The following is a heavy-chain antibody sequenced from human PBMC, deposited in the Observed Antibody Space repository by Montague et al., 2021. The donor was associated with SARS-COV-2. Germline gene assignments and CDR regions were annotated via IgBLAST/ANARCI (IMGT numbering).Heavy chain of an antibody. V-gene: IGHV3-7*01. CDR1: GFTFSNYW. J-gene: IGHJ6*02. CDR2: INQGGTEI. D-gene: IGHD4-17*01. CDR3: ARRNYGDDKYYYYGMDV. Sequence: SLRLSCAASGFTFSNYWLSWLRQAPGKGLEWVANINQGGTEIHYLDSVXGLFTISRDNAKNSLYLQLNSLRAEDTAVYYCARRNYGDDKYYYYGMDVWGQGTTVTVSS.